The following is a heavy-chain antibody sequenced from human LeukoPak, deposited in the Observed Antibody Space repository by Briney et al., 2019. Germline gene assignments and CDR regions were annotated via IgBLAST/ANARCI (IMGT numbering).Heavy chain of an antibody. CDR1: GGSFSGYY. V-gene: IGHV4-34*01. Sequence: SETLSLTCAVYGGSFSGYYWTWIRQPPGKGLEWIGEINHSGSTNYNPSLKSRVTISVDTSKNQFSLKLSSVTAADTAVYYCARVGRYDFWYYFDYWGQGTLVTVSS. CDR2: INHSGST. D-gene: IGHD3-3*01. J-gene: IGHJ4*02. CDR3: ARVGRYDFWYYFDY.